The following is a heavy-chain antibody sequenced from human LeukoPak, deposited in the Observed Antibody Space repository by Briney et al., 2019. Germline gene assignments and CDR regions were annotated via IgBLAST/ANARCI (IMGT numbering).Heavy chain of an antibody. Sequence: PSETLSLTCTVSGGSISNYYWSWIRQPPGKGLEWIGYIYYSGSANYNPSLKSRVTISVDTSKNHFSLKLSSVTAADTAVYYCASHDILTAGYFDYWGQGTLVTVSS. J-gene: IGHJ4*02. D-gene: IGHD3-9*01. V-gene: IGHV4-59*01. CDR1: GGSISNYY. CDR2: IYYSGSA. CDR3: ASHDILTAGYFDY.